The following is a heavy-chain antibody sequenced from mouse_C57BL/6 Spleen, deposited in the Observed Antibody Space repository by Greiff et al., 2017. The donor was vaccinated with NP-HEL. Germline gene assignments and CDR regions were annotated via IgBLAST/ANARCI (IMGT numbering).Heavy chain of an antibody. D-gene: IGHD3-1*01. J-gene: IGHJ4*01. CDR3: ARLGLRDYYAMDY. V-gene: IGHV1-80*01. CDR1: GYAFSSYW. Sequence: VQLQQSGAELVKPGASVKISCKASGYAFSSYWMNWVKQRPGKGLEWIGQIYPGDGDTNYNGKFKGKATLTADKSSSTAYMQLSSLTSEDSAVYFCARLGLRDYYAMDYWGQGTSVTVSS. CDR2: IYPGDGDT.